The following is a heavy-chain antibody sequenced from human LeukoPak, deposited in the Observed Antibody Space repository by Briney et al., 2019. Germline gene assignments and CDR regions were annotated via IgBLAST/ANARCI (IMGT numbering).Heavy chain of an antibody. D-gene: IGHD3-10*01. J-gene: IGHJ4*02. CDR1: GGSISSGDYY. CDR2: IYYSGST. Sequence: SETLSLTCTVSGGSISSGDYYWSWIRQPPGKGLEWIGYIYYSGSTNYYPSLKSRVTISVDTSKNQFSLKLSSVTAADTAVYYCARVGMVRGVITTYYFDYWGQGTLVTVSS. V-gene: IGHV4-61*08. CDR3: ARVGMVRGVITTYYFDY.